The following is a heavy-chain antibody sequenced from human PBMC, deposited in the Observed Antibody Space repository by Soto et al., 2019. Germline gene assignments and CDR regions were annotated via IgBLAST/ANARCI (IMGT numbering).Heavy chain of an antibody. Sequence: SETLSLTCAVSGGSISSGGYSWSWIRQPPGKGLEWIGYIHHRGSTYYNPSLESRVTISVDRSKNQFSLKLSSVTAADTAVYYCARVVGFEILTAYYHGGWFDPWGQGTLVTVS. V-gene: IGHV4-30-2*01. D-gene: IGHD3-9*01. J-gene: IGHJ5*02. CDR2: IHHRGST. CDR3: ARVVGFEILTAYYHGGWFDP. CDR1: GGSISSGGYS.